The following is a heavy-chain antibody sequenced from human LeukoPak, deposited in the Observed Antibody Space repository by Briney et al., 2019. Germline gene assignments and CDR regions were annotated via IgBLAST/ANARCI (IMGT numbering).Heavy chain of an antibody. CDR3: AREAVVVAATLPFDY. V-gene: IGHV1-18*01. D-gene: IGHD2-15*01. CDR1: GYTFTSYA. CDR2: INAYNGNT. Sequence: ASVKVSCKASGYTFTSYAMHWVRQAPGQRLEWMGWINAYNGNTNYAQKLQGRVTMTKDTSTSTAYMELRSLRSDDTAVYYCAREAVVVAATLPFDYWGQGTLVTVSS. J-gene: IGHJ4*02.